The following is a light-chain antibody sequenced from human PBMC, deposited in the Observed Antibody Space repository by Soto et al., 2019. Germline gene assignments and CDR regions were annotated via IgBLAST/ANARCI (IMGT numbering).Light chain of an antibody. V-gene: IGLV2-11*01. CDR3: CSDAGSYTFV. CDR2: DVS. J-gene: IGLJ1*01. Sequence: QSALTQPRSVSGSPGQSVTISCTGTSSDVGGYDFVSWFQHHPGKPPKLIMYDVSKRPSGVPDRFSGSKSGNTASLTISGLQAEDEADYYCCSDAGSYTFVFGTGTKVTVL. CDR1: SSDVGGYDF.